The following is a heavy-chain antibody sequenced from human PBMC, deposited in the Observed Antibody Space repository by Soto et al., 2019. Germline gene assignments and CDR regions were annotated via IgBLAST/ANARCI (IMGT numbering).Heavy chain of an antibody. V-gene: IGHV4-31*03. J-gene: IGHJ4*02. Sequence: TLSLTCTVSGCSISSGGYYWSWIRQHRGKGLEWIGYIYYSGSTYYNPSLKSRVTISVDTSKNQFSLKLSSATAADTAVYYCARGAAAARGYFDYWGQGTLVTVSS. D-gene: IGHD6-13*01. CDR1: GCSISSGGYY. CDR2: IYYSGST. CDR3: ARGAAAARGYFDY.